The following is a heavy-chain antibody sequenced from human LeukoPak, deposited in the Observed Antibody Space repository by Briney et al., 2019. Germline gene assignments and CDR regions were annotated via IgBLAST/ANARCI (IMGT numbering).Heavy chain of an antibody. J-gene: IGHJ3*02. CDR3: AKDEGAYIVVASDGAFDI. D-gene: IGHD3-22*01. CDR2: TYYRSKWYT. CDR1: GDSVSNNNAA. Sequence: SQTLSLTCAISGDSVSNNNAAWNWIRQSPSRGLEWLGRTYYRSKWYTDYAVSVSSRITINPDASKNQFSLQLNSVTPEDTAVYYCAKDEGAYIVVASDGAFDIWGQGTMVTVSS. V-gene: IGHV6-1*01.